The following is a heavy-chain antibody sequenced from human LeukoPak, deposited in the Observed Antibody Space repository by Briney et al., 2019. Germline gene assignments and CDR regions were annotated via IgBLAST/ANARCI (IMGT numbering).Heavy chain of an antibody. V-gene: IGHV4-4*07. Sequence: SETLSLTCTVSGGSISSYYWSWIRQPAGKGLEWIGRIYTSGTTNYNPSLKSRVTISVDTSKNQFPLKLSSVTAADTAVYYCTRLENGVFGDAFDIWGQGTMVTVSS. J-gene: IGHJ3*02. CDR1: GGSISSYY. D-gene: IGHD1-1*01. CDR2: IYTSGTT. CDR3: TRLENGVFGDAFDI.